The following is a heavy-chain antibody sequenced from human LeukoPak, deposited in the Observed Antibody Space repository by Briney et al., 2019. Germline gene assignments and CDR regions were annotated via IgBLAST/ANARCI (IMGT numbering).Heavy chain of an antibody. J-gene: IGHJ4*02. Sequence: ETLSLTCVVYGGSFSGYYWSWIRQSPGKGLEWVANIKQDGSEKYYVDSVKGRFTISRDNAKNSLYLQMNSLRAEDTAVYYCARQSSGWEIFDYWGQGTLVTVSS. CDR2: IKQDGSEK. CDR1: GGSFSGYY. D-gene: IGHD6-19*01. V-gene: IGHV3-7*01. CDR3: ARQSSGWEIFDY.